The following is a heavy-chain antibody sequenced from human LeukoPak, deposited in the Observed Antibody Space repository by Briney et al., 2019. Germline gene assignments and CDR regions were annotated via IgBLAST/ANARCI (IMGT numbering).Heavy chain of an antibody. Sequence: TGGSLRLSCAASGFTFSSYSMNWVRQAPGKGLEWVLSISSSSSYIYYADSVKGRFTISRDNAKNSLYLQMNSLRAEDTAVYYCAELGITMIGGVWGKGATVTISS. CDR3: AELGITMIGGV. CDR1: GFTFSSYS. J-gene: IGHJ6*04. V-gene: IGHV3-21*01. CDR2: ISSSSSYI. D-gene: IGHD3-10*02.